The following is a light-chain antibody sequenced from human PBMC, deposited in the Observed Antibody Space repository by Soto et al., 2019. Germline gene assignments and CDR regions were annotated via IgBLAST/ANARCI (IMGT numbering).Light chain of an antibody. CDR3: QQLAGFPIT. V-gene: IGKV1-9*01. J-gene: IGKJ5*01. Sequence: DIKLTQSPSSLSASNGDTVTITCRASQGITTGLAWYQQKPGKAPELLIYAASTVQTGVPSRFSGSAFGTEFTLTISSLQPEDFATYYCQQLAGFPITFGQGTLLEV. CDR1: QGITTG. CDR2: AAS.